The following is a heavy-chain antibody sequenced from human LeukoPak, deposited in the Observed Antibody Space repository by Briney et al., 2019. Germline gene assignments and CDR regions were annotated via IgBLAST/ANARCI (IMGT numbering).Heavy chain of an antibody. Sequence: ASVKVSCKASGYTFTSYYMHWVRRAPGQGLEWMGIINPSGGSTSYAQKFQGRVTMTRDTSTSTVYMELSSLRSEDTAVYYCARDLRPRGVIVRYFDYWGQGTLVTVSS. D-gene: IGHD3-10*01. V-gene: IGHV1-46*01. CDR1: GYTFTSYY. J-gene: IGHJ4*02. CDR3: ARDLRPRGVIVRYFDY. CDR2: INPSGGST.